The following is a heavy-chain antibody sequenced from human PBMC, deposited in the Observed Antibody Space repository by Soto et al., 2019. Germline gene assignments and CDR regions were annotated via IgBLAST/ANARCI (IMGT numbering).Heavy chain of an antibody. V-gene: IGHV4-39*01. CDR2: IYYSGST. Sequence: SETLSLTCTVSGCSISSSSYYWGWIRQPPRKGLEWIGSIYYSGSTYYNPSLKSRVTISVDTSKNQFSLKLSSVTAADTAVYYCARLTMYYDILTGYYTGRGAFDIWGQGTMVTVSS. J-gene: IGHJ3*02. CDR1: GCSISSSSYY. CDR3: ARLTMYYDILTGYYTGRGAFDI. D-gene: IGHD3-9*01.